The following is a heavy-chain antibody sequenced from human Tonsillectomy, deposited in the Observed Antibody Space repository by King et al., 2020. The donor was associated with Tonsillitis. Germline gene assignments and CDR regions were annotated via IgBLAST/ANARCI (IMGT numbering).Heavy chain of an antibody. J-gene: IGHJ5*02. D-gene: IGHD2-2*01. CDR2: ISSSGNTI. V-gene: IGHV3-48*03. CDR3: ATSESCYDLRGP. CDR1: GFTFSSHE. Sequence: VQLVESGGGLVQPGGSLRLSCAASGFTFSSHEMNWVRQAPGKGLEWVSYISSSGNTIHYADSVKGRFTISRDNAKKSLYLQMSSLRAEDTAVYYCATSESCYDLRGPWGQGTLVTVSS.